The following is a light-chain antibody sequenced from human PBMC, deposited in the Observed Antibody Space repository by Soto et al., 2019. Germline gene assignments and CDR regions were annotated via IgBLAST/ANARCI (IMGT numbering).Light chain of an antibody. J-gene: IGKJ2*01. CDR3: QQYVTSPPMYT. V-gene: IGKV3-20*01. CDR1: QSVSDSY. CDR2: ATS. Sequence: ENVLTQSTGILSLSPGERATLSCRASQSVSDSYLAWYQQKPGQTPRLLIYATSSRATGIPDRFSGSGSGTDFTLTISRLEPEDFAVYYCQQYVTSPPMYTFGQGTKLEIK.